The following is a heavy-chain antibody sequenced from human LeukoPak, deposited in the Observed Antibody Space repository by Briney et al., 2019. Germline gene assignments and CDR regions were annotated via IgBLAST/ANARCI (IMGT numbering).Heavy chain of an antibody. CDR1: GVSFSNYY. D-gene: IGHD2-15*01. CDR3: SRGGIDLTTPFGDY. CDR2: INHSGST. Sequence: SETLSLTCVVYGVSFSNYYWNWIRQTPGKGLEWIGEINHSGSTNYNPSLKSRVTMSVDMSKNQFSLTLNSLTAADTAVYFCSRGGIDLTTPFGDYWGQGTLVTVPS. V-gene: IGHV4-34*01. J-gene: IGHJ4*02.